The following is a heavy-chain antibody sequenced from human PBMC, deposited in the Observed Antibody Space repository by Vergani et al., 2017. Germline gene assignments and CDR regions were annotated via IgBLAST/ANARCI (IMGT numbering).Heavy chain of an antibody. D-gene: IGHD4-17*01. J-gene: IGHJ4*02. CDR1: GGSISSGDYY. Sequence: VQLQESGPGLVKPSQTLSLTCTVSGGSISSGDYYWSWIRQPPGKGLEWVANIKQDGSEKYYVDSVKGRFTISRDNAKNSRYLQMNSLRAEDTAVYYCARDPAYYYGDYDYWGQGTLVTVSS. CDR2: IKQDGSEK. CDR3: ARDPAYYYGDYDY. V-gene: IGHV3-7*01.